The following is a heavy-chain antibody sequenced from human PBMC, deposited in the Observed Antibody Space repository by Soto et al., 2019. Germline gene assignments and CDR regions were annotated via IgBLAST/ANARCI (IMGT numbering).Heavy chain of an antibody. CDR2: IIPIFGTA. CDR1: GGTFSSYA. J-gene: IGHJ6*02. Sequence: SVKVSCKASGGTFSSYAISWVRQAPGQGLEWMGGIIPIFGTANYAQKFQGRVTITADESTSTAYMELSSLRSEDTAVYYCARDRVGGSRYFDWFRIYGMDVWGQGTTVTVSS. CDR3: ARDRVGGSRYFDWFRIYGMDV. D-gene: IGHD3-9*01. V-gene: IGHV1-69*13.